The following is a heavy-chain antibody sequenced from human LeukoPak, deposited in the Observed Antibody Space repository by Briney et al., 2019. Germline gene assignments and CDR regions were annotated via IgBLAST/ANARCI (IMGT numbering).Heavy chain of an antibody. D-gene: IGHD2-15*01. CDR1: GGSISSYY. CDR3: ARGTFSSGGSSNFDY. CDR2: IYYSGST. J-gene: IGHJ4*02. Sequence: SETLSLTCTVSGGSISSYYWSWIRQPPGKGLEWIGYIYYSGSTNYNPSLKSRVTISVDTSKNQFSLKLSSVTAADTAVYYCARGTFSSGGSSNFDYWGQGTLVTVSS. V-gene: IGHV4-59*01.